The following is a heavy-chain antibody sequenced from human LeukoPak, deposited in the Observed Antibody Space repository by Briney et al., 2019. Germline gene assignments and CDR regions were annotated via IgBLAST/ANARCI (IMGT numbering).Heavy chain of an antibody. V-gene: IGHV3-30*01. Sequence: GRSLRLSCAASGFTFSSHAMLWVRQAPGKGLEWVAVISYDGSNKYYADSVKGRFTISRDNSKNTLYLQMNSLRAEDTAVYYCARDSARWYYMDVWGKGTTVTVSS. CDR2: ISYDGSNK. CDR3: ARDSARWYYMDV. CDR1: GFTFSSHA. J-gene: IGHJ6*03. D-gene: IGHD6-6*01.